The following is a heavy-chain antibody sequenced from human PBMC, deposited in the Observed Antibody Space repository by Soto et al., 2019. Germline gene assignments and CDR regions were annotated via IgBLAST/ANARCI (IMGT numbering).Heavy chain of an antibody. CDR2: IIPIFGTA. D-gene: IGHD2-2*01. CDR1: GGTFSSYA. Sequence: QVQLVQSGAEVKKPGSSVKVSCKASGGTFSSYAISWVRQAPGQGLEWMGGIIPIFGTANYAQKFQGRVTITADESTSTAYMELSSLRSEDTAVYYCARGYCSSTSCFPRPYYYYYYGMDAWGQGTTVTVSS. V-gene: IGHV1-69*01. CDR3: ARGYCSSTSCFPRPYYYYYYGMDA. J-gene: IGHJ6*02.